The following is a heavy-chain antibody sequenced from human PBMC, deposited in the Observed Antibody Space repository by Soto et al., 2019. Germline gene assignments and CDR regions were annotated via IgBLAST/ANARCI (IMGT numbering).Heavy chain of an antibody. D-gene: IGHD6-13*01. CDR1: GFTFSSYS. CDR3: ARDFSSSWYNWFDP. CDR2: ISSSSSYI. J-gene: IGHJ5*02. V-gene: IGHV3-21*01. Sequence: GGSLRLSCAASGFTFSSYSMNWVRQAPGKGLEWVSSISSSSSYIYYADSVKGRFTISRDNAKNSLYLQMNSLRAADTAVYYCARDFSSSWYNWFDPWGQGTLVTVSS.